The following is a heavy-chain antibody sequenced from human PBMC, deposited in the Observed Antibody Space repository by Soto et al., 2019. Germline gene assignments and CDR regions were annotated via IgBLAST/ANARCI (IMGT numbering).Heavy chain of an antibody. CDR1: GYSFTSYW. Sequence: GESLKISCKGSGYSFTSYWISWVRQMPGKGLEWMGRIDPSDSYTNYSPSFQGHVTISADKSISTAYLQWSSLKASDTAMYYCARYCSGGSCYNTRYYGMDVWGQGTTVTVSS. V-gene: IGHV5-10-1*01. J-gene: IGHJ6*02. CDR3: ARYCSGGSCYNTRYYGMDV. D-gene: IGHD2-15*01. CDR2: IDPSDSYT.